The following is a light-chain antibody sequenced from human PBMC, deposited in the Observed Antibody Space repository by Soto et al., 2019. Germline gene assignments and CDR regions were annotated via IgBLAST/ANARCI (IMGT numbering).Light chain of an antibody. J-gene: IGLJ1*01. CDR2: STS. V-gene: IGLV1-44*01. Sequence: QSVLTQPHSASGTPGQRVTISCSGGSSNIGTNTVNWYQQLPGTSPKLLIYSTSQRPSGVPDRFSGSNSGTSASLAISGLQSEDEADYYCAGWDDNLNGRVFGTGTKLTVL. CDR3: AGWDDNLNGRV. CDR1: SSNIGTNT.